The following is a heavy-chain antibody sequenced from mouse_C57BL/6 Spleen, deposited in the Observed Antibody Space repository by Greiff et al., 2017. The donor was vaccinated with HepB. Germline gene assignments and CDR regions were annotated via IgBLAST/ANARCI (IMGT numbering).Heavy chain of an antibody. D-gene: IGHD1-3*01. CDR3: ATSGPLNAWFAY. CDR2: IYPGSGNT. CDR1: GYSFTSYY. Sequence: QVQLQQSGPELVKPGASVKISCKASGYSFTSYYIHWVKQRPGQGLEWIGWIYPGSGNTKYNEKFKGKATLTADTSSSTAYMQLSSLTSEDSAVYYCATSGPLNAWFAYWGQGTLVTVSA. V-gene: IGHV1-66*01. J-gene: IGHJ3*01.